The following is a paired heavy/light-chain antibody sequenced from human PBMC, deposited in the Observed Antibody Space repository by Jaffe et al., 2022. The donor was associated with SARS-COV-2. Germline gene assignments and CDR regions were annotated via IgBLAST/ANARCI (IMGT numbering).Light chain of an antibody. CDR3: AVWDDSLNGPGWV. V-gene: IGLV1-44*01. CDR1: SSNIGSNT. CDR2: SNS. J-gene: IGLJ3*02. Sequence: QSVLTQPPSASGTPGQRVTISCSGSSSNIGSNTVNWYHQLPGTAPKLLIYSNSQRPSGVPDRFSGSKSGTSASLDISGLQSEDEADYYCAVWDDSLNGPGWVFGGGTKLTVL.
Heavy chain of an antibody. Sequence: QLQLQESGPGLVKPSETLSLTCSVSGGSISSSSHYWGWIRQPPGKGLEWIGSFYYSGSTYYNPSLKSRVTISVDTSRNQFSLKLSSVTAADTAVYYCARDPEGYCSGGSCYPGKRDYWGQGTLVIVSS. J-gene: IGHJ4*02. CDR1: GGSISSSSHY. CDR2: FYYSGST. V-gene: IGHV4-39*02. CDR3: ARDPEGYCSGGSCYPGKRDY. D-gene: IGHD2-15*01.